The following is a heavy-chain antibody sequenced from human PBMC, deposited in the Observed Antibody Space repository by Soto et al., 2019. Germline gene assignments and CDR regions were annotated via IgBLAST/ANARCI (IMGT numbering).Heavy chain of an antibody. CDR1: GGSVSDKTYY. CDR2: VYYSGPT. CDR3: ARTTAVPNTLRSGYFFDY. V-gene: IGHV4-61*01. J-gene: IGHJ4*02. Sequence: SETLSLTCSVSGGSVSDKTYYWSWIRQPPGKRLEWIGYVYYSGPTNYNPSLKSRVTISVDLSKNRFSLRLSSVTTADTALYYCARTTAVPNTLRSGYFFDYWGQGTLVTVSS. D-gene: IGHD4-17*01.